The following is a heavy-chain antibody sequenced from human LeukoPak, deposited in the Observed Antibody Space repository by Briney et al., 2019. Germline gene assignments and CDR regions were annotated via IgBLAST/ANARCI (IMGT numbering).Heavy chain of an antibody. CDR2: INPNSGGT. CDR3: ARDFCTNGVCSTAFDY. D-gene: IGHD2-8*01. CDR1: GYTFTGYH. V-gene: IGHV1-2*02. J-gene: IGHJ4*02. Sequence: ASVKVSCKASGYTFTGYHMHWVRQAPGQGHEWMGWINPNSGGTNYAQKFQGRVTMTRDTSISTAYMELSRLRSDDTAVYYCARDFCTNGVCSTAFDYWGQGTLVTVSS.